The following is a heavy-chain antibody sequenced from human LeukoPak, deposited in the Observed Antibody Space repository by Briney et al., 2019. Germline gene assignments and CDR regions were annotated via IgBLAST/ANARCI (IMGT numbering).Heavy chain of an antibody. CDR3: ATYCSSTSCPNFDY. Sequence: GGSLRLSCAASGFTFSSYEMNWVRQAPGQGLEWVSYISSSGSTIYYADSVKGRFTISRDNAKTSLYLQMNSLRAEDTAVYYCATYCSSTSCPNFDYWGQGTLVTVSS. J-gene: IGHJ4*02. CDR1: GFTFSSYE. D-gene: IGHD2-2*01. CDR2: ISSSGSTI. V-gene: IGHV3-48*03.